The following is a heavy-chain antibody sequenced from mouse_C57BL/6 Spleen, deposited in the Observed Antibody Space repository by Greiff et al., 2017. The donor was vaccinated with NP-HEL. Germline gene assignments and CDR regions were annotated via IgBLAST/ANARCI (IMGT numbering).Heavy chain of an antibody. CDR2: IYPGSGNT. CDR1: GYTFTSYW. D-gene: IGHD2-2*01. Sequence: QVQLQHPGAELVKPGASVKMSCKASGYTFTSYWITWVKQRPGQGLEWIGDIYPGSGNTNYNEKFKSKATLTVDTSSSTAYMQLSSLTSEDSAVYYCAFYGYVEVGHYWGQGTTLTVSS. V-gene: IGHV1-55*01. J-gene: IGHJ2*01. CDR3: AFYGYVEVGHY.